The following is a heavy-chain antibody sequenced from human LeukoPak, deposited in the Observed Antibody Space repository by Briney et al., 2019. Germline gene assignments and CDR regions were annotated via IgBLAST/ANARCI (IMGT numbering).Heavy chain of an antibody. J-gene: IGHJ4*02. CDR2: ISWDGGST. CDR1: GFTFDDYA. D-gene: IGHD5-18*01. CDR3: AKPTSTGYSYGLVY. V-gene: IGHV3-43D*04. Sequence: GGSLRLSCAASGFTFDDYAMHWVRQAPGKGLEWVSLISWDGGSTYYADSVKGRFTISRDNSKNSLYLQMNSLRAEDTALYYCAKPTSTGYSYGLVYWGQETLVTVSS.